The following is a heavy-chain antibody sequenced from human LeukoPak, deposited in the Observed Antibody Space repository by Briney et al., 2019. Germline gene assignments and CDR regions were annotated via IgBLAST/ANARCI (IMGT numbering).Heavy chain of an antibody. V-gene: IGHV4-34*01. J-gene: IGHJ3*02. CDR3: ASGLRYFDWLFHDAFDI. CDR2: ISHSGST. CDR1: GGSFSGYY. Sequence: PSETLSLTCAVYGGSFSGYYWGSIRQPPGKGLEWIGDISHSGSTNYNPSLKSRATISVDTSKNQFSLKMSSVTAADTAVYYCASGLRYFDWLFHDAFDIWGQGTMVTVSS. D-gene: IGHD3-9*01.